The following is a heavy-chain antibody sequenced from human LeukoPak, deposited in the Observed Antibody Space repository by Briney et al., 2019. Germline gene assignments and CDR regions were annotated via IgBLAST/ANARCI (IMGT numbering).Heavy chain of an antibody. V-gene: IGHV1-69*13. J-gene: IGHJ6*02. CDR3: ARGPPLLGDYTYYYYYYGMDV. CDR2: IIPIFGTA. Sequence: GASVKVSCKASGGTFSSYAISWVRQAPGQGLEWMGGIIPIFGTANYAQKFQGRVTITADESTSTAYMELSSLRSEDTAVYYCARGPPLLGDYTYYYYYYGMDVWGQGTTVTVSS. CDR1: GGTFSSYA. D-gene: IGHD4-17*01.